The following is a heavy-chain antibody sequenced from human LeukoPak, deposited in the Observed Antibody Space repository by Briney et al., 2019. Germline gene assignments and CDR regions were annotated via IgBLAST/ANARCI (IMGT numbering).Heavy chain of an antibody. CDR2: IIPIFRTP. CDR3: ARVDRYYFYLDV. Sequence: GASVKVSCKASGGTSSTYTITWVRQAPGQGLEWMGGIIPIFRTPNYAQKFQGRVTITTDESTSTAYMELSSLKSEDTAIYYCARVDRYYFYLDVWAKGPRSPSP. V-gene: IGHV1-69*05. J-gene: IGHJ6*03. CDR1: GGTSSTYT.